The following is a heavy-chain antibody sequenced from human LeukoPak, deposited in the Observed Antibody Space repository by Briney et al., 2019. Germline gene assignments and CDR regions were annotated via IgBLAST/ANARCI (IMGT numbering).Heavy chain of an antibody. V-gene: IGHV1-69*05. CDR3: ARCVLVVAATQVYYMDV. CDR2: IIPIFGTA. D-gene: IGHD2-15*01. CDR1: GGTFSSYA. J-gene: IGHJ6*03. Sequence: ASVKVSCKASGGTFSSYAISWVRQAPGQGLEWMGGIIPIFGTANYAQKFQGRVTITTDESTSTAYMELSSLRSEDTAVYYRARCVLVVAATQVYYMDVWGKGTTVTVSS.